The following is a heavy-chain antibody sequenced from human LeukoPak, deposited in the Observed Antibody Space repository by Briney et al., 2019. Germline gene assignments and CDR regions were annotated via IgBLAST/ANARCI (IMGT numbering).Heavy chain of an antibody. V-gene: IGHV4-61*02. CDR2: LYTNDNT. CDR1: GGSIISGRYD. CDR3: ARGVVTDDYYMDV. J-gene: IGHJ6*03. Sequence: KTSETLSLTCSGSGGSIISGRYDWTWIRQPAGKGLEWIGRLYTNDNTNYDPSLESRVPISVDTSKSQFYLHMTSVTAADTAVYFCARGVVTDDYYMDVWGKGITVIVSS. D-gene: IGHD2-21*02.